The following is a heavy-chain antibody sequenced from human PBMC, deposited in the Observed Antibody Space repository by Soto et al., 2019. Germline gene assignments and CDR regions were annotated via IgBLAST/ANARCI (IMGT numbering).Heavy chain of an antibody. J-gene: IGHJ3*02. V-gene: IGHV3-33*01. CDR1: GFTFSSYG. CDR2: IWYDGSNK. D-gene: IGHD5-12*01. CDR3: ASGLAKNAFDI. Sequence: GGSLRLSCAASGFTFSSYGMHWVRQAPGKGLEWVAVIWYDGSNKYYADSVKGRFTISRDNSKNTLYLQMNSLRAEDTAVYYCASGLAKNAFDIWGQGIMVTVSS.